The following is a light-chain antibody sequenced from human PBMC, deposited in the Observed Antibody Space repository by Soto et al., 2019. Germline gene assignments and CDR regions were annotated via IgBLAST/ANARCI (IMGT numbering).Light chain of an antibody. CDR1: SSNIGSNI. J-gene: IGLJ3*02. Sequence: QLVLTQPPSASETPGQRVTISCSGSSSNIGSNIVNWYQQLPGTAPKLLVYSNNQRPSGVPDRFSGSKSGTSASLAISGLQSEDEADYYCAAWDDSLYDVVFGGGTKLTVL. CDR3: AAWDDSLYDVV. V-gene: IGLV1-44*01. CDR2: SNN.